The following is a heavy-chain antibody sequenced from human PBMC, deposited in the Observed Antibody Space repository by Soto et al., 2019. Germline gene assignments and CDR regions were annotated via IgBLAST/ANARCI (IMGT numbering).Heavy chain of an antibody. CDR1: GGSIRVTDYF. Sequence: SETLSLTYTVSGGSIRVTDYFWGWIRQPPGKALEWISSIYHSGSTYYNPSLKSRVTMSVDTSNNQFALTLNSVTAADTAVYFCARDSGWFDPWGQGKLVTVSS. V-gene: IGHV4-39*01. CDR2: IYHSGST. D-gene: IGHD7-27*01. CDR3: ARDSGWFDP. J-gene: IGHJ5*02.